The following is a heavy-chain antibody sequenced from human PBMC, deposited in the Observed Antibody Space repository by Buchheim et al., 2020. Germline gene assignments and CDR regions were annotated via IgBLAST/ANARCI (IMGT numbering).Heavy chain of an antibody. J-gene: IGHJ5*02. Sequence: EVQLVESGGGLVQPGGSLRLSCVASGFTFGNSWMHWVRQAPGKGLVWVSRSDSDGSSAFYADSVKGRFTMSRDNDKHTLYLQMNRLRVEDTAVYYCARAVPHNWFDPCGQGTL. CDR1: GFTFGNSW. V-gene: IGHV3-74*01. CDR3: ARAVPHNWFDP. CDR2: SDSDGSSA.